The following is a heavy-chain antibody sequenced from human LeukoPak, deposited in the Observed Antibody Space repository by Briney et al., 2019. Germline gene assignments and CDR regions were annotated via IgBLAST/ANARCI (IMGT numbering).Heavy chain of an antibody. Sequence: SETLSLTCTVSGYSISSGYYWGWIRQPPGKGLEWIGSIYHSGSTYYNPSLKSRVTISVDTSKNQFSLKLSSVTAADTAVYYCARAYGDRNYYYYYMDVWGKGTTVTISS. J-gene: IGHJ6*03. CDR2: IYHSGST. CDR1: GYSISSGYY. D-gene: IGHD4-17*01. CDR3: ARAYGDRNYYYYYMDV. V-gene: IGHV4-38-2*02.